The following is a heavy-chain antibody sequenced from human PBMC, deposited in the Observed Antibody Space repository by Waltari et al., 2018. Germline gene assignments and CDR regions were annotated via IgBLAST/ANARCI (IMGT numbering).Heavy chain of an antibody. V-gene: IGHV4-39*01. CDR1: GGSISSSSYY. Sequence: QLQLQESGPGLVKPSETLSLTCTVSGGSISSSSYYWGWIRQPPGKGLEWIGSIYYSVTTYANPSLKSRVTRSVDTSKTQFSLKLSSVTAADTAVYYCARGGSYYGEGYYLDYWGQGTLVTVSS. CDR3: ARGGSYYGEGYYLDY. J-gene: IGHJ4*02. CDR2: IYYSVTT. D-gene: IGHD1-26*01.